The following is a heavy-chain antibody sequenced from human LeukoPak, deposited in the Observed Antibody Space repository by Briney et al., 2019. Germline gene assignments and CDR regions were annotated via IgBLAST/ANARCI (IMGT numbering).Heavy chain of an antibody. CDR3: ARDPAGAYDILTGYSPNAFDI. J-gene: IGHJ3*02. CDR2: ISSSSSYI. Sequence: GGSLRLSCAASGFTFSSYSMNWVRQAPGKGLEWVSSISSSSSYIYYADSVKGRFTISRDNSKNTLYLQMNSLRAEDTAVYYCARDPAGAYDILTGYSPNAFDIWGQGTMVTVSS. CDR1: GFTFSSYS. V-gene: IGHV3-21*01. D-gene: IGHD3-9*01.